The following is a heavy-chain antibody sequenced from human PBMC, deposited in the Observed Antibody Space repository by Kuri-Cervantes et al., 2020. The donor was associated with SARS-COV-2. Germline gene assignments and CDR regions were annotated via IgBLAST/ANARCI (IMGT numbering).Heavy chain of an antibody. D-gene: IGHD3-16*01. CDR3: AKAGENYYYYYMDV. CDR1: GFTFSSYS. J-gene: IGHJ6*03. Sequence: GESLKISCAASGFTFSSYSMNWVRQAPGKGLEWVSSISCSSGSIYYADSVRGRFTISRDNSKNTLYLQMNSLRAEDTAVYYCAKAGENYYYYYMDVWGKGTTVTVSS. V-gene: IGHV3-21*01. CDR2: ISCSSGSI.